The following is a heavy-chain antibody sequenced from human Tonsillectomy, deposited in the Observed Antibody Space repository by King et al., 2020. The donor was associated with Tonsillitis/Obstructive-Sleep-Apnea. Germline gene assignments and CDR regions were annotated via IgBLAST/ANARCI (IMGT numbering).Heavy chain of an antibody. V-gene: IGHV3-30*18. CDR2: ISFDGSNK. CDR1: GFTFSNYG. Sequence: VQLVESGGGVVQPGRSLRLSCAASGFTFSNYGMHWVRQAPGKGLEWVAFISFDGSNKYYADSVKGRFTISRDNSKNTLYLQMSSLRAEDTAVYYCAKNPIEPAAIHNHCYYGMDVWGQGTTVTVSS. D-gene: IGHD2-2*02. CDR3: AKNPIEPAAIHNHCYYGMDV. J-gene: IGHJ6*02.